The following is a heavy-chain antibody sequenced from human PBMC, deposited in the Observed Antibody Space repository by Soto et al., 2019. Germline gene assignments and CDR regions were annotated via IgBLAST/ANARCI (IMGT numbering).Heavy chain of an antibody. D-gene: IGHD2-2*01. V-gene: IGHV3-30*18. CDR2: ISYDGSNK. J-gene: IGHJ5*02. CDR1: GFTFSSYG. Sequence: QVQLVESGGGVVQSGRSLRLSCAASGFTFSSYGMHWVRQAPGKGLEWVAVISYDGSNKYYADSVKGRFTISRDNSKNTLYLQMNSLRAEDTAVYYCAKDLVVVPAANWFDPWGQGTLVTVSS. CDR3: AKDLVVVPAANWFDP.